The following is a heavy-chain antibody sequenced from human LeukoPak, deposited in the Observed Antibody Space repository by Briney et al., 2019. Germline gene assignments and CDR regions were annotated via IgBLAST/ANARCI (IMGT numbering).Heavy chain of an antibody. J-gene: IGHJ4*02. CDR1: GFTFSSYW. CDR3: AREHLTFSPNDY. Sequence: GGSLRLSCAASGFTFSSYWMHWVRQAPGKGLVWVSRINSDGSSTSYADSVKGRFTISRDNAKNTLYLQMNSLRAEDTAVYYCAREHLTFSPNDYWGQGTLVTVSS. D-gene: IGHD2/OR15-2a*01. V-gene: IGHV3-74*01. CDR2: INSDGSST.